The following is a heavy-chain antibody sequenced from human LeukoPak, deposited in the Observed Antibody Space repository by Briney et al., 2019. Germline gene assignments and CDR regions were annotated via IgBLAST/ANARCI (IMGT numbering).Heavy chain of an antibody. CDR1: GGSVSSGSYY. V-gene: IGHV4-61*01. CDR3: ARGGSGYSYGIDY. D-gene: IGHD5-18*01. J-gene: IGHJ4*02. CDR2: IYYSGST. Sequence: PSETLSLTCTVSGGSVSSGSYYWSWIRQPPGKGLEWIGYIYYSGSTNCNPSLKSRVTISVDTSKNQFSLKLSSVTAADTAVYYCARGGSGYSYGIDYWGQGTLVTVSS.